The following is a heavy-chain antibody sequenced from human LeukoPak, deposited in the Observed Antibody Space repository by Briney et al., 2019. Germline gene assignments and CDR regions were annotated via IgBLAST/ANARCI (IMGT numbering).Heavy chain of an antibody. CDR2: ISSSGSTI. CDR3: ARASGYDDRSIDY. V-gene: IGHV3-48*03. D-gene: IGHD5-12*01. CDR1: GFTFSSSE. J-gene: IGHJ4*02. Sequence: GGSLRPSCAASGFTFSSSEMNWVRQAPGKGLEWISYISSSGSTIYYADSVKGRFTISRDNAKNSLYLQMNSLRAEDTAVYYCARASGYDDRSIDYWGQGTLVTVSS.